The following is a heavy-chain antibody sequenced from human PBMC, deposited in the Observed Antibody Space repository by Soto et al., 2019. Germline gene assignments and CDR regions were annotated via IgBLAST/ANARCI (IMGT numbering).Heavy chain of an antibody. V-gene: IGHV1-69*02. CDR2: VNPILSMS. Sequence: SMKVSSTASGDTCSFYSLTCLLKAPGLWPVPMGRVNPILSMSNYAQRFQGRVTMTADKSTSTAYMELSGLRSEDTAMYYCATSYGSGYRAFDYWGQGALVTVS. D-gene: IGHD3-10*01. CDR3: ATSYGSGYRAFDY. J-gene: IGHJ4*02. CDR1: GDTCSFYS.